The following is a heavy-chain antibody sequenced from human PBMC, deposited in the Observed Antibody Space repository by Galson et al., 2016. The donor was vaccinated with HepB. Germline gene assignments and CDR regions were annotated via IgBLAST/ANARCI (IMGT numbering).Heavy chain of an antibody. V-gene: IGHV4-4*02. CDR2: VFQSGDT. J-gene: IGHJ4*02. CDR1: GGSVNSPTW. CDR3: ASLPLGYCSGPSCYWEFDF. Sequence: SETLSLTCAVSGGSVNSPTWWGWVRQPPGKGLEWIGEVFQSGDTNYNPSLKSRVTILVDRSKNQFSLRLTSVTAADTAVYYCASLPLGYCSGPSCYWEFDFWGQGTLVIVSS. D-gene: IGHD2-2*01.